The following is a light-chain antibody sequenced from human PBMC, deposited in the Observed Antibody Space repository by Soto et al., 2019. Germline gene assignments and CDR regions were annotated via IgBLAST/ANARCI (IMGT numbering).Light chain of an antibody. J-gene: IGKJ2*01. CDR3: QQYNSLTPFT. CDR2: GAS. V-gene: IGKV3-15*01. CDR1: QSVSSN. Sequence: EVVMTQSPATLSVSPGERATLSCRASQSVSSNLAWYQQKPGQAPRLLIYGASTRATGIPARFSGSGSGTEFTLTISSLQSEDFAIDYCQQYNSLTPFTFGQGTKLEIK.